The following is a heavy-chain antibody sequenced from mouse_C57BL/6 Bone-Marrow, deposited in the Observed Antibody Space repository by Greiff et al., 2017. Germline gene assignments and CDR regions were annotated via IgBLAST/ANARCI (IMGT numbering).Heavy chain of an antibody. CDR2: IYPGSGSP. J-gene: IGHJ2*01. D-gene: IGHD1-1*01. CDR3: ARRTTVVDFDY. CDR1: GYTFTSYW. V-gene: IGHV1-55*01. Sequence: QVQLKQPGAELVKPGASVKMSCKASGYTFTSYWITWVKQRPGQGLEWIGDIYPGSGSPNYNEKLKSKATLTVDTSSTTAYMQLSSLTSEDAAVYYCARRTTVVDFDYWGQGTTLTVSS.